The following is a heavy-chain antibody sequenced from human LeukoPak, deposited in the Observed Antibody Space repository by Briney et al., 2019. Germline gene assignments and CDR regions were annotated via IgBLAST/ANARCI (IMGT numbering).Heavy chain of an antibody. CDR3: AKDNTYYYDSSGYYYDY. D-gene: IGHD3-22*01. Sequence: GGSLGLSCAASGFTCDDYAMHWVRQAPGKGLEWVSGISWNSGSIGYADSVKGRFTISRDNAKNSLYLQMNSLRAEDTALYYCAKDNTYYYDSSGYYYDYWGQGTLVTVSS. CDR1: GFTCDDYA. V-gene: IGHV3-9*01. CDR2: ISWNSGSI. J-gene: IGHJ4*02.